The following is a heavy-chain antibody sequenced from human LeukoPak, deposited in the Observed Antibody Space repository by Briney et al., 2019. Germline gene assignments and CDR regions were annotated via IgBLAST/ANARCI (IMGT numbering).Heavy chain of an antibody. CDR2: IVVGSGNT. V-gene: IGHV1-58*02. CDR1: GFTFTSSA. J-gene: IGHJ4*02. CDR3: AAEIVGAIMDFSQD. Sequence: ASVKVSCKASGFTFTSSAMQWVRQARGQRLEWIGWIVVGSGNTNYAQKFQERVTITRDMSTSTAYMELSSLRSEDTAVYYCAAEIVGAIMDFSQDWGQGTLVTVSS. D-gene: IGHD1-26*01.